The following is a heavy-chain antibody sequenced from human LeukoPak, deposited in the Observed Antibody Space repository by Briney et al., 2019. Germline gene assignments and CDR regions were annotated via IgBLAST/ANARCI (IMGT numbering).Heavy chain of an antibody. CDR3: ARRDSSGVVPRWDY. Sequence: PSETLSLTCIVSGGXIISSSYYWGWIRQPPGRGLEWSGSIYYSGSTYYNPSLKSRVTISVDTSKNQFSLKLSSVTAADTAVYYCARRDSSGVVPRWDYWGQGTLVTVSS. D-gene: IGHD6-25*01. V-gene: IGHV4-39*01. J-gene: IGHJ4*02. CDR1: GGXIISSSYY. CDR2: IYYSGST.